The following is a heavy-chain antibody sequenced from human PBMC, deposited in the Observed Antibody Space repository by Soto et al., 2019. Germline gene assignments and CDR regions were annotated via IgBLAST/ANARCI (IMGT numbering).Heavy chain of an antibody. CDR1: GGSISSGNSYS. J-gene: IGHJ5*02. V-gene: IGHV4-30-2*01. Sequence: QLQLQESGSGLVKPSQTLSLTCAVSGGSISSGNSYSWSGIRRPPGKGLGWIGSISISGSTSYNPSLKGRFTMSVDKSKNQFSLNLSSVTAADMAVYYCARAVAPYLGTWFDPWGQGTLVIVSS. CDR3: ARAVAPYLGTWFDP. CDR2: ISISGST. D-gene: IGHD3-16*01.